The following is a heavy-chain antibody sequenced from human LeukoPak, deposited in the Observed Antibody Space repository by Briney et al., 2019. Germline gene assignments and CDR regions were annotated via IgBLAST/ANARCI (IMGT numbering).Heavy chain of an antibody. CDR2: ISSSSSTV. J-gene: IGHJ4*02. CDR1: GFTFSSYA. CDR3: ARDGPSLSYYDYVWGSYRWYFDY. D-gene: IGHD3-16*02. V-gene: IGHV3-48*01. Sequence: GGSLRLSCAASGFTFSSYAMNWVRQAPGKGLEWVAYISSSSSTVYYADSVKGRLTISRDNAEKSLYVQMNSLRAEDTAVYYCARDGPSLSYYDYVWGSYRWYFDYWGQGTLVTVSS.